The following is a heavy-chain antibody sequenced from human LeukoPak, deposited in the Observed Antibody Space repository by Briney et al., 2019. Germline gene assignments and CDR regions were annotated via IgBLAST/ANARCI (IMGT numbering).Heavy chain of an antibody. CDR3: AKDTPLFYHYYGIDV. Sequence: GGSLRLSCAASGLNLDAYAMHWVRQAPGKGLEWVSFISGDGTITYYADSVKGRFTISRDNSKNSLFLEMNSLRSEDTALYYCAKDTPLFYHYYGIDVWGQGTTVTVSS. V-gene: IGHV3-43*02. CDR2: ISGDGTIT. J-gene: IGHJ6*02. CDR1: GLNLDAYA.